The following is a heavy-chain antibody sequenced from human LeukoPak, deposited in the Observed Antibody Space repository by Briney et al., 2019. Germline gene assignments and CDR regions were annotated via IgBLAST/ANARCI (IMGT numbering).Heavy chain of an antibody. CDR3: ARENADYASGGDGFDP. CDR1: GGSISGYY. CDR2: VYHSGGT. V-gene: IGHV4-59*01. J-gene: IGHJ5*02. D-gene: IGHD3-10*01. Sequence: SETLSLTCTVSGGSISGYYWTWIRQPPGKGLEWIGYVYHSGGTSYNPSLKSRVTIAVDTSKNQFSLKLTSVTAADTAVYYCARENADYASGGDGFDPGGQGPWVTVP.